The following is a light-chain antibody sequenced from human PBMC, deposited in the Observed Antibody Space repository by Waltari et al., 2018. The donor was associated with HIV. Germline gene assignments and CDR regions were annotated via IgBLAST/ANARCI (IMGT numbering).Light chain of an antibody. Sequence: NFMLTQPHSVSESPGKTVIISCTRSSGSIASNYVQWYQQRPGSAPIILIYEDTERPSGVSERFSASIDSSSNSASLTISGLTTEDEADYYCQSSDSIIAVFGGGTKLTVL. CDR1: SGSIASNY. J-gene: IGLJ3*02. CDR3: QSSDSIIAV. V-gene: IGLV6-57*03. CDR2: EDT.